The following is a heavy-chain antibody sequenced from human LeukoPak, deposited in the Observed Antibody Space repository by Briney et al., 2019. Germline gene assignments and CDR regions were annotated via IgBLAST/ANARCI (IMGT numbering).Heavy chain of an antibody. CDR1: GGSISSYY. Sequence: SETLSLTCTVSGGSISSYYWSWIRQPPGKGLEWIGYIYYSGNTNYTPSLKSRVTISVDTSKNHFSLKLSSVTAADTAVYYCARGPLDSGYTYFDYWGQGTLVSVAS. CDR3: ARGPLDSGYTYFDY. CDR2: IYYSGNT. J-gene: IGHJ4*02. D-gene: IGHD5-12*01. V-gene: IGHV4-59*01.